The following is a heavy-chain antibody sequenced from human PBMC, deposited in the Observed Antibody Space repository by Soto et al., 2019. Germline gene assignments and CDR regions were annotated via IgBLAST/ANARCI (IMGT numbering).Heavy chain of an antibody. Sequence: PGGSLRLSCAASGFNFNTHWMGWVRQAPGKGLEWVANIKQDGSEKYYGDSVRGRFTISRDNANNSLYLHMNSVRAEDTAVYFCARDRNVVVPAAIPYVDVWGQGTTVTVSS. V-gene: IGHV3-7*03. CDR2: IKQDGSEK. CDR1: GFNFNTHW. CDR3: ARDRNVVVPAAIPYVDV. J-gene: IGHJ6*02. D-gene: IGHD2-15*01.